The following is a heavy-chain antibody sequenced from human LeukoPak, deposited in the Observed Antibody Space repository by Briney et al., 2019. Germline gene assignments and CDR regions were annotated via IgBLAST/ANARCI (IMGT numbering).Heavy chain of an antibody. CDR3: VKDTYGSGSYYNPGGYFDY. CDR1: GFTFSSCA. Sequence: GGSLRLSCSASGFTFSSCAMHWVRQAPGKGLEYVSAISSNGGSTYYADSVKGRFTISRDNSKNTLYLQMSSPRAEDTAVYYCVKDTYGSGSYYNPGGYFDYWGQGTLVTVSS. CDR2: ISSNGGST. V-gene: IGHV3-64D*06. D-gene: IGHD3-10*01. J-gene: IGHJ4*02.